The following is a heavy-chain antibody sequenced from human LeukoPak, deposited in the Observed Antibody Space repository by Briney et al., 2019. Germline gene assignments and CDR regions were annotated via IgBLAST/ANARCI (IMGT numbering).Heavy chain of an antibody. CDR3: ASWGLQNAFDI. CDR1: GFTFSSYA. V-gene: IGHV3-21*01. J-gene: IGHJ3*02. Sequence: GGSLRLSCAASGFTFSSYAMSWVRQAPGKGLEWVSSISSSSSYVYYADSVKGRFTISRDNAKNSLYLQMNSLRAEDTAVYYCASWGLQNAFDIWGQGTMVTVSS. CDR2: ISSSSSYV. D-gene: IGHD3-16*01.